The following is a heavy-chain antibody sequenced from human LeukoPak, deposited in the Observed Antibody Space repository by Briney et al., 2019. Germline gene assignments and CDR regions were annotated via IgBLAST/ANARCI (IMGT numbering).Heavy chain of an antibody. CDR2: IIPIFGTA. D-gene: IGHD1-14*01. V-gene: IGHV1-69*13. J-gene: IGHJ5*02. CDR1: GGTLSGYA. CDR3: AHPKGEPGLNWFDP. Sequence: SVKVSCKASGGTLSGYAISWVRQAPGQGLEWMGGIIPIFGTANYAQKFQGRVTITADESTSTACMELSSLRSEDTAVYYCAHPKGEPGLNWFDPWGQGTLVTVSS.